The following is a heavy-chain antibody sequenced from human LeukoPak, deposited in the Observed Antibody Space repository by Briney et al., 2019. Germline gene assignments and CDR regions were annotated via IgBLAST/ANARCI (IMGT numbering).Heavy chain of an antibody. CDR1: GFTVSSNY. CDR2: IYSGGST. J-gene: IGHJ4*02. Sequence: GGSLRLSCAASGFTVSSNYMSWVREAPGKGLEWVSVIYSGGSTYYADSVKGRFTISRDNSKNTLYLQMNSLRAEDTAVYYCARVVLGDYPVNWGQGTLVTVSS. D-gene: IGHD4-17*01. V-gene: IGHV3-66*01. CDR3: ARVVLGDYPVN.